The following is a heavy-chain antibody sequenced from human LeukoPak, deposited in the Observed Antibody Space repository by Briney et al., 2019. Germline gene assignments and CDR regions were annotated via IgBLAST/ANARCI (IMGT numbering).Heavy chain of an antibody. J-gene: IGHJ4*02. CDR1: GFTFSSYG. Sequence: GGSLRLSCAASGFTFSSYGMHWVRQAPGKGLEWVAFIRYDGSNKYYADSVKSRFTISRDNSKNTLYLQMNSLRAEDTAVYYCAKVVVVPAATELRYWGQGTLVTVSS. D-gene: IGHD2-2*01. CDR3: AKVVVVPAATELRY. V-gene: IGHV3-30*02. CDR2: IRYDGSNK.